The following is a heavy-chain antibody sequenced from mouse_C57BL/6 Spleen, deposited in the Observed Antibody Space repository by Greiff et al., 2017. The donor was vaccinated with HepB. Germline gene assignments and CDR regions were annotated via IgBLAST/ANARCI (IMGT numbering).Heavy chain of an antibody. CDR1: GYTFTSYW. CDR2: INPSSGYT. D-gene: IGHD2-4*01. V-gene: IGHV1-7*01. J-gene: IGHJ2*01. Sequence: VQLQQSGAELAKPGASVKLSCKASGYTFTSYWMHWVNQRPGQGLEWIGYINPSSGYTKYNQKFKDKATLTADKSSSTASMQLISLTYEDSAVYYWARLGDYDDVYFDYWGQGTTLTVSS. CDR3: ARLGDYDDVYFDY.